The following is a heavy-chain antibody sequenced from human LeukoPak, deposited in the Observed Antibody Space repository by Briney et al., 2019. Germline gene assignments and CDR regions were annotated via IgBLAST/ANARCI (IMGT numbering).Heavy chain of an antibody. J-gene: IGHJ4*02. Sequence: SVKVSCKASGGTFSSYAISWVRQAPGQGLEWMGRIIPILGIANYAQKFQGRVTITADKSTSTAYMELSSLRSEDTAVYYCARERAYYYDSSGYPRYYFDCWGQGTLVTVSS. CDR2: IIPILGIA. CDR3: ARERAYYYDSSGYPRYYFDC. V-gene: IGHV1-69*04. CDR1: GGTFSSYA. D-gene: IGHD3-22*01.